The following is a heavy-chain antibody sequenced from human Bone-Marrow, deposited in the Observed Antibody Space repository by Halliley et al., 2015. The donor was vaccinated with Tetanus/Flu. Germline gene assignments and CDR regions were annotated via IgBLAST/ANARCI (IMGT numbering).Heavy chain of an antibody. J-gene: IGHJ6*02. CDR3: AKDKGAGIQLYLRPTYCGCDCHVYGMDV. CDR1: EFTFSDYA. CDR2: LNWHGGDI. V-gene: IGHV3-9*01. Sequence: SLRLSCKASEFTFSDYAMHWVRHATGKGLEWVSGLNWHGGDIGYADSVKGRFTISRDNVKKSLFLQMNSLRPEDTAKYYCAKDKGAGIQLYLRPTYCGCDCHVYGMDVWGQGTTVTVSS. D-gene: IGHD2-21*02.